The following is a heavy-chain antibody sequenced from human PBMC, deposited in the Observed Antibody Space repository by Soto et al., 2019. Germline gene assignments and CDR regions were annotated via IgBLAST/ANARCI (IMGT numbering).Heavy chain of an antibody. CDR3: AREFSGSTRLGVDY. Sequence: SETMSLTCAVDGGYFSGYCGSWIRQPPGKGLEWIGEINHSGSTNYNPSLKSRVTISVDTSKNQFPLKLSSVTAADTAVYYCAREFSGSTRLGVDYWGQGTLVTVSS. J-gene: IGHJ4*02. CDR2: INHSGST. V-gene: IGHV4-34*01. D-gene: IGHD6-19*01. CDR1: GGYFSGYC.